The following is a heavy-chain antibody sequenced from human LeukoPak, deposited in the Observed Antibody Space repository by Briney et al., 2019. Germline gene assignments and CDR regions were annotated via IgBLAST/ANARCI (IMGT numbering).Heavy chain of an antibody. CDR1: GFTFSSYA. V-gene: IGHV3-23*01. CDR3: SKDRTGYCSGGSCYSFDY. CDR2: ISGSGGST. Sequence: GGSLRLSCAASGFTFSSYAMNWVRQAPGKGLEWVSVISGSGGSTYYANSVKGRFTISRDNSKNTLYLEMNSLRAEDTAVYYCSKDRTGYCSGGSCYSFDYWGQGTLVTVSS. J-gene: IGHJ4*02. D-gene: IGHD2-15*01.